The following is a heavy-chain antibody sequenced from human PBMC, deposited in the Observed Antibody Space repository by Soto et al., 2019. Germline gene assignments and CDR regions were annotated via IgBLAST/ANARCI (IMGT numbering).Heavy chain of an antibody. CDR1: GFTFSSYG. CDR3: AKPNLFCSSTSCYDY. D-gene: IGHD2-2*01. CDR2: VSGSGGST. Sequence: EVKLLESGGALVQPGGSLRLSCAASGFTFSSYGMSWVRQAPGKGLEWVSAVSGSGGSTYYADSVKGRFTISRDNSKNTLYLQMNSLRVEDTAVYYCAKPNLFCSSTSCYDYWGQGTLVTVSS. J-gene: IGHJ4*02. V-gene: IGHV3-23*01.